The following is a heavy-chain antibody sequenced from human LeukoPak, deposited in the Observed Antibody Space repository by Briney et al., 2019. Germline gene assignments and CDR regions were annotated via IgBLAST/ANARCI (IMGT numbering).Heavy chain of an antibody. CDR3: ARELTGYCSSTSCHSRDY. CDR2: IYTSGST. CDR1: GGSISSYY. Sequence: PSETLSPTCTVSGGSISSYYWSWIRQPAGKGLEWIGRIYTSGSTNYNPSLKSRVTMSVDTSKNQFSLKLSSVTAADTAVYYCARELTGYCSSTSCHSRDYWGQGTLVTVSS. J-gene: IGHJ4*02. D-gene: IGHD2-2*03. V-gene: IGHV4-4*07.